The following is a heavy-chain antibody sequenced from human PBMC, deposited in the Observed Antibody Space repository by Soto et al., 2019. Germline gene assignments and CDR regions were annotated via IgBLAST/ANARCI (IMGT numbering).Heavy chain of an antibody. CDR2: ISGSGGST. CDR3: AKDLANSYWFDP. V-gene: IGHV3-23*01. Sequence: EVQLLESGGGLVQPGGSLRLSCATSGFTFSSYAMSWVRQAPGKGLEWVSAISGSGGSTYYADSVKGRFTISRDNSKNTLYLQMNSLRAEDTAVYYCAKDLANSYWFDPWGQGTLVTVSS. CDR1: GFTFSSYA. D-gene: IGHD5-18*01. J-gene: IGHJ5*02.